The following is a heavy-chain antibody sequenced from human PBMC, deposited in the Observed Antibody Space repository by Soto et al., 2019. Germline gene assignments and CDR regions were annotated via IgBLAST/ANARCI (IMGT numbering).Heavy chain of an antibody. D-gene: IGHD6-19*01. CDR2: ITPFFGTA. CDR3: AQTLGLAVAGPGRFDL. CDR1: GGTFSNYA. J-gene: IGHJ2*01. Sequence: QVQLVQSGAEVKKPGSSVKVSCKASGGTFSNYAISWVRQAPGQGLEWMGGITPFFGTANYAQKFQGRVKITADESMSPAYMELSRLRSEDTAVYYCAQTLGLAVAGPGRFDLWGRGTLVTVSS. V-gene: IGHV1-69*12.